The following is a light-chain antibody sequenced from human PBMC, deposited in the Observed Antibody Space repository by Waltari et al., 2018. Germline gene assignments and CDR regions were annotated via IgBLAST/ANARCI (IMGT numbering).Light chain of an antibody. CDR3: CSYAGADSVI. Sequence: QSVLTQPASVSGSPGQSISISCTGTTGDVGRYNLVSWFQQYPGKAPQLLLYEVAKRPSGISDRFSGSKSGNTASLTISGLQAEDEAEYHCCSYAGADSVIFGGGTRLTVL. CDR2: EVA. J-gene: IGLJ2*01. CDR1: TGDVGRYNL. V-gene: IGLV2-23*02.